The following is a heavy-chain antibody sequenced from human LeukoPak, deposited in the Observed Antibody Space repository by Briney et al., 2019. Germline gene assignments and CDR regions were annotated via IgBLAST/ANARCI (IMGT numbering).Heavy chain of an antibody. Sequence: SETLSLTCAVYGGSFRGYYWSWIRQPPGKGLEWIGEINHSGSTNYNPSLKSRVTISVDTSKNQFSLKLSSVTAADTAVYYCARSAIWPIAARRYYFDYWGQGTLVTVSS. CDR3: ARSAIWPIAARRYYFDY. CDR1: GGSFRGYY. CDR2: INHSGST. V-gene: IGHV4-34*01. D-gene: IGHD6-6*01. J-gene: IGHJ4*02.